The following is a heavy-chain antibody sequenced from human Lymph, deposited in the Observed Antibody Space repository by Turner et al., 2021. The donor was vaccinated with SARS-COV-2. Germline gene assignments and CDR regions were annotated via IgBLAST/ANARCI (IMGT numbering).Heavy chain of an antibody. V-gene: IGHV1-69*10. Sequence: QVQLVQSGAEVKKPGSSVKVPCKASGGTFSTYVIRWVRQAPGQGRELMGGIITILGIANYAQKCQGRVTITADKSTSTAYMGLGSLRSEDTAVYHCARRHSGNYDAFDIWGQGTMVTVSS. CDR2: IITILGIA. CDR1: GGTFSTYV. D-gene: IGHD1-26*01. J-gene: IGHJ3*02. CDR3: ARRHSGNYDAFDI.